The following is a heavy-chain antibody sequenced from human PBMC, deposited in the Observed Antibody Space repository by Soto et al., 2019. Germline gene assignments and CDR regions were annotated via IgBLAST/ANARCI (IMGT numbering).Heavy chain of an antibody. CDR1: GFTFSNYA. J-gene: IGHJ4*02. CDR3: ARDSRSWIQLWALDY. Sequence: QVQLVESGGGVVQPGRSLRLSCAASGFTFSNYAMHWVRQAPGKGLEWVAVISYDGSNKYYADSVKGRFTISRDNSENTLYLQMNSLRAEDTAVYYCARDSRSWIQLWALDYWGQGTLVPVSS. CDR2: ISYDGSNK. D-gene: IGHD5-18*01. V-gene: IGHV3-30-3*01.